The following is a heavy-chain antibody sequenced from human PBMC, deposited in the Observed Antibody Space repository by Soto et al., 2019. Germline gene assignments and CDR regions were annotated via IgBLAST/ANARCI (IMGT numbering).Heavy chain of an antibody. CDR2: TYYRSKWYN. D-gene: IGHD6-6*01. CDR3: ARGEYSSSPRMDV. Sequence: PSQTLSLTCSLSGDSVSSNSAAWNWIRQSPSRGLEWLGRTYYRSKWYNAYAVSVKSRITINPDTSKNQFSLQLNSVTPEDTAGYYCARGEYSSSPRMDVWGKGTTVTVSS. CDR1: GDSVSSNSAA. J-gene: IGHJ6*04. V-gene: IGHV6-1*01.